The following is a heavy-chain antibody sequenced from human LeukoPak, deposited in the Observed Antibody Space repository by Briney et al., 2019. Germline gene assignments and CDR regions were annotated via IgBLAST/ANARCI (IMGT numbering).Heavy chain of an antibody. CDR2: IIPIFGTA. V-gene: IGHV1-69*05. D-gene: IGHD5-24*01. CDR3: AGEGGGYNGDY. CDR1: GGTFSSYA. J-gene: IGHJ4*02. Sequence: SVKVSCKAPGGTFSSYAISWVRQAPGQGLEWMGGIIPIFGTANYAQKFQGRVTITTDESTSTAYMELSSLRSEDTAVYYCAGEGGGYNGDYWGQGTLVTVSS.